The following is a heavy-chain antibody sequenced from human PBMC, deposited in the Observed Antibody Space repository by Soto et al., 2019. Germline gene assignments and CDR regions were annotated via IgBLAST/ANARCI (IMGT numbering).Heavy chain of an antibody. CDR2: INSDGSST. D-gene: IGHD2-15*01. V-gene: IGHV3-74*01. Sequence: GGSLRLSCAASGFTFSSYWMHWVRQAPGKGLVWVSRINSDGSSTSYADSVKGRFTISRDNAKNTLYLQMNSLRAEDTAVYYCARSPFGYCSGGSCYSGAFDIWGQGTMVTVSS. CDR1: GFTFSSYW. CDR3: ARSPFGYCSGGSCYSGAFDI. J-gene: IGHJ3*02.